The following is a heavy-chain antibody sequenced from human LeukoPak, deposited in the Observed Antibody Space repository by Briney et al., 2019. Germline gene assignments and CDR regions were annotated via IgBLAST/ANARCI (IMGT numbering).Heavy chain of an antibody. CDR2: INHSGST. D-gene: IGHD5-18*01. V-gene: IGHV4-34*01. J-gene: IGHJ5*02. CDR3: ARGGYSYGYRNWFDP. CDR1: GGSFSGYY. Sequence: PSETLSLTCAVYGGSFSGYYWSWIRQPPGKGLEWIGEINHSGSTNYNPSLKSRVTISVDTSKNQFSLKLSSVTAAGTAVYYCARGGYSYGYRNWFDPWGQGTLVTVSS.